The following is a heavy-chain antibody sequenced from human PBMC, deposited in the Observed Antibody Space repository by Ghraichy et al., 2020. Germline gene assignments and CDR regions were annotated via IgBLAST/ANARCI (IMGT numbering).Heavy chain of an antibody. CDR1: GGSFSGYY. CDR2: INHSGST. V-gene: IGHV4-34*01. Sequence: SQTLSLTCAVYGGSFSGYYWSWIRQPPGKGLEWIGEINHSGSTNYNPSLKSRVTISVDTSKNQFSLKLSSVTAADTAVYYCARSGVWGSSRPLDYWGQGTLVTVSS. D-gene: IGHD6-13*01. CDR3: ARSGVWGSSRPLDY. J-gene: IGHJ4*02.